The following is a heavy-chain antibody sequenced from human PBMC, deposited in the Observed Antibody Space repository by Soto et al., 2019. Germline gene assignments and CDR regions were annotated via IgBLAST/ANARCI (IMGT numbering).Heavy chain of an antibody. V-gene: IGHV4-31*03. CDR3: ARGPYSNYVVDY. CDR2: IYYTGNT. CDR1: GGSINSGGYY. J-gene: IGHJ4*02. D-gene: IGHD4-4*01. Sequence: QVQLQESGPGLVKPSETLSLTCTVSGGSINSGGYYWSWIRQHPGQGLEWIGYIYYTGNTYYNPSLKSRVTISVDTSKNQFSLKLSSVTAADTAVYYCARGPYSNYVVDYWGQGTLVTVSS.